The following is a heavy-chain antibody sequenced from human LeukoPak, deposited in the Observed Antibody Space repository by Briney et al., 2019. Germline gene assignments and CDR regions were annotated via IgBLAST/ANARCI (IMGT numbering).Heavy chain of an antibody. CDR2: IYYNGNT. CDR1: GDSISSGGYY. CDR3: VRNFDSYNAFDI. V-gene: IGHV4-31*03. J-gene: IGHJ3*02. D-gene: IGHD3-22*01. Sequence: SETLSLTCTVSGDSISSGGYYWSWIRQHPGKGLEWIGYIYYNGNTYYNPSLKSRLTISGDTSKNQFSLKLSSVTAADTAVYYCVRNFDSYNAFDIWAKGRWSPSLQ.